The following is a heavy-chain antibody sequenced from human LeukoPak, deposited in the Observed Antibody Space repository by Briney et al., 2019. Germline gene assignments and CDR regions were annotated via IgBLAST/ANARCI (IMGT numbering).Heavy chain of an antibody. V-gene: IGHV4-34*01. Sequence: SETLSLTCAVYGGSFSGYYWSWIRQPPGKGLEWIAEINHSGNTNYNPSLKSQVTISVDTSKNQFSLNLISLTAADTAVYYCARVGCSGGTCYSRDFDFWGQGNLVTVSS. D-gene: IGHD2-15*01. J-gene: IGHJ4*02. CDR3: ARVGCSGGTCYSRDFDF. CDR2: INHSGNT. CDR1: GGSFSGYY.